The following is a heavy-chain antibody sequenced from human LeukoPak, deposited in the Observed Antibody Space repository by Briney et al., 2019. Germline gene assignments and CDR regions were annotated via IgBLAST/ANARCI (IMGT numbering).Heavy chain of an antibody. J-gene: IGHJ4*02. D-gene: IGHD4-17*01. V-gene: IGHV4-31*03. Sequence: TPSQTLSLTCTVSGVSVNSGGYYWTWIRQHPGKGLEWLGYIYYSGRTYYNPSLKSRITISLDTSKNQFSLNLTSVSAADTAFYFCARSSDYGDYDWGQGTLITVSS. CDR1: GVSVNSGGYY. CDR2: IYYSGRT. CDR3: ARSSDYGDYD.